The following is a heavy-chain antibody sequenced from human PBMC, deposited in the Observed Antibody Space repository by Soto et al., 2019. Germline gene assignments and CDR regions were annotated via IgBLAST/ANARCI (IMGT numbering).Heavy chain of an antibody. CDR1: GGTFSGYA. V-gene: IGHV1-69*01. D-gene: IGHD1-26*01. CDR3: ARGLLVGHETVDY. Sequence: QAQLMQSGAEVKKPGSSVKVSCKASGGTFSGYAINWVRQAPGQGLVWMGGIKPAIGSANYAPTFQGRLTITADDLTATAYMDLTSLTSEDTAVYYCARGLLVGHETVDYWGQGTLVTVSS. J-gene: IGHJ4*02. CDR2: IKPAIGSA.